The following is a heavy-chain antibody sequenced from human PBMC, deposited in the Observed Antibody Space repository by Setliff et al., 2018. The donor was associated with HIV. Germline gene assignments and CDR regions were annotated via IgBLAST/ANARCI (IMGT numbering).Heavy chain of an antibody. V-gene: IGHV4-38-2*01. Sequence: PSETLSLTCAVSGYSISRAYHWGWIRQPPGKGLEWIGSIFHTGTTSYNASLKSRLTLSLDTSKNQFSLRLSSVAVADTAVYYCARGLSVYSYANVYYYHGMDVWGQGTTVTVSS. D-gene: IGHD5-18*01. J-gene: IGHJ6*02. CDR2: IFHTGTT. CDR1: GYSISRAYH. CDR3: ARGLSVYSYANVYYYHGMDV.